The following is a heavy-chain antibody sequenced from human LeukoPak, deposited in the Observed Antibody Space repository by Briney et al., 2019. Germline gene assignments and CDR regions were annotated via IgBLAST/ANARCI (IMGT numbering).Heavy chain of an antibody. CDR1: GDSISSGDYY. CDR3: ARDPSSSSDSDY. J-gene: IGHJ4*02. Sequence: SETLSLTCTVSGDSISSGDYYWSWIRQPAGKGLEWIGRISSSGSTNYNPSLKSRVTISVDTSKNQFSLKLSSVTAADTAVYYCARDPSSSSDSDYWGQGTLVTVSS. V-gene: IGHV4-61*02. CDR2: ISSSGST. D-gene: IGHD6-6*01.